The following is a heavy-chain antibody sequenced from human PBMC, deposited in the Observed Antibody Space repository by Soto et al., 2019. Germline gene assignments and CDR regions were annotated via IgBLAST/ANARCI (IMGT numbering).Heavy chain of an antibody. Sequence: PSETLSLTCAVSGGSISSSNWWSWVRQPPGKGLEWIGEIYHSGSTNYNPSLKSRVTISVDKSKNQFSLKLSSVTAADTAVYYCASVRGYSYGDAFDIWGQGTMVTVSS. V-gene: IGHV4-4*02. CDR1: GGSISSSNW. D-gene: IGHD5-18*01. J-gene: IGHJ3*02. CDR2: IYHSGST. CDR3: ASVRGYSYGDAFDI.